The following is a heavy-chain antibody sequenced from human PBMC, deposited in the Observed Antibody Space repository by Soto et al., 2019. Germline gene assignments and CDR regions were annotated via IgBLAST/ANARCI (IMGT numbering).Heavy chain of an antibody. CDR3: ARGRLSGLDY. CDR1: GFIFSSYA. V-gene: IGHV3-30-3*01. Sequence: QVQLVESGGGVVQPGRSLRLSCAASGFIFSSYAMHWVRQAPGKGLEWVAVISYDGSNKYYADSVKGRFTISRDNSKNTLYLQMNSLRAEDTAVYYCARGRLSGLDYWGQGTLVTVSS. J-gene: IGHJ4*02. CDR2: ISYDGSNK.